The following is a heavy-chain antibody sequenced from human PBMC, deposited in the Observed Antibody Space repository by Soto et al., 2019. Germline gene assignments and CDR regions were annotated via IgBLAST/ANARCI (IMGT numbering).Heavy chain of an antibody. CDR1: GYTFTKFG. V-gene: IGHV1-8*01. D-gene: IGHD1-26*01. J-gene: IGHJ4*02. CDR3: AREKVGANDY. CDR2: NSAYNDNT. Sequence: ASVKVSCKSCGYTFTKFGISCVRQAPGQGLEWMGWNSAYNDNTGYAQKFQGRVTMTRNTSISTAYMELSSLRSEDTAVYYCAREKVGANDYWGQGTLVTVSS.